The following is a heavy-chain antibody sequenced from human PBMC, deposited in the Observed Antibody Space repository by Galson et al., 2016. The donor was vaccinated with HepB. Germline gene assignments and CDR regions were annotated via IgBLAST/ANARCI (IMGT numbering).Heavy chain of an antibody. D-gene: IGHD2/OR15-2a*01. Sequence: SETLSLTCVVSGGSISSNDWWSWVRQPPEKGLEWIGEIHHRGNTNYSPTLKSRVTISVDTSKKEVSLKLSSVTAADTAVYYCAGHGFYCQDYWGQGILVTVSS. CDR1: GGSISSNDW. V-gene: IGHV4/OR15-8*02. CDR3: AGHGFYCQDY. CDR2: IHHRGNT. J-gene: IGHJ4*02.